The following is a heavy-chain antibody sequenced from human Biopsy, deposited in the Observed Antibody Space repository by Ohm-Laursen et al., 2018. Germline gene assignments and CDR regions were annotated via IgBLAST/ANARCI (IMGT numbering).Heavy chain of an antibody. V-gene: IGHV4-59*01. CDR1: GVSIRSYY. CDR3: ARDRRGDSYMDV. Sequence: GTLSLTSTVSGVSIRSYYWSWLRQTPEKGLEWIGHVYFTGSTNFNPSLKSRVTISVDTSRVRFSLTLSSVTAADTAIYYCARDRRGDSYMDVWGQGTTVTVSS. D-gene: IGHD2-15*01. J-gene: IGHJ6*02. CDR2: VYFTGST.